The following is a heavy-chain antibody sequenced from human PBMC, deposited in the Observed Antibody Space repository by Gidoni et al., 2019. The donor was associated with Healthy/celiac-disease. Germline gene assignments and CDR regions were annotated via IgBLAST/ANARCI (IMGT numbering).Heavy chain of an antibody. CDR1: GYTFTSYD. CDR3: ARAYNDGDYDLWGGYYYGMDV. J-gene: IGHJ6*02. V-gene: IGHV1-8*01. D-gene: IGHD4-17*01. CDR2: MNPNSGNT. Sequence: QVQLVQSGAEVKKPGASVKVSCKASGYTFTSYDINWVRQATGQGLEWMGWMNPNSGNTGYAQKFQGRVTMTRNTSISTAYMELSSLRSEDTAVYYCARAYNDGDYDLWGGYYYGMDVWGQGTTVTVSS.